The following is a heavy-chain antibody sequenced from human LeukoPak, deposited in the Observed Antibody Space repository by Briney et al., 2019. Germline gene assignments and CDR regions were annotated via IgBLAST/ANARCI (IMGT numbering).Heavy chain of an antibody. Sequence: QSGGSLRLSCAVSGITLSNYAMSWVRQAPGKGLEWVSAISGSGGSTYYADSVKGRFTISRDNSKNTLYLQMNSLRAEDTAVYYCAKDGSYYDILTGYYWASGLPHYWGQGTLVTVSS. CDR1: GITLSNYA. CDR2: ISGSGGST. J-gene: IGHJ4*02. CDR3: AKDGSYYDILTGYYWASGLPHY. V-gene: IGHV3-23*01. D-gene: IGHD3-9*01.